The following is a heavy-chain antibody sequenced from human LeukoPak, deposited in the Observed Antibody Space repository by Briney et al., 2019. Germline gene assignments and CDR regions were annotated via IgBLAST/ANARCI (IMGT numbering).Heavy chain of an antibody. Sequence: ASVKVSCKSSGYTFTSYYMHWVRQAPGQGLEWMGIINPSGCNTSYAQKFQGRVTMTRDMSTSTVYMELSGLRSEDTAVYDGARDLWSGVDYWGQGTLVTVSS. CDR1: GYTFTSYY. D-gene: IGHD3-3*01. J-gene: IGHJ4*02. CDR3: ARDLWSGVDY. V-gene: IGHV1-46*01. CDR2: INPSGCNT.